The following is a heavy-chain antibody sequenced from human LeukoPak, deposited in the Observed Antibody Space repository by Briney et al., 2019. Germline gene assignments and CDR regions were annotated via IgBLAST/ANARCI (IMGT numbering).Heavy chain of an antibody. D-gene: IGHD5-12*01. Sequence: GGSLRLSCAASGFTFSSYAMHWVRQAPGKGLEWVAVISYDGSNKYYADSVKGRFTISRDNSKNTLYLQMNSLRAEDTAVYYCAKDIVATRYYYYYMDVWGKGTTVTVPS. J-gene: IGHJ6*03. CDR1: GFTFSSYA. V-gene: IGHV3-30*04. CDR3: AKDIVATRYYYYYMDV. CDR2: ISYDGSNK.